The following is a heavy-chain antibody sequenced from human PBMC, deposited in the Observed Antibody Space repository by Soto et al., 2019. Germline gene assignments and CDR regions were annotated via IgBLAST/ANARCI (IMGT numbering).Heavy chain of an antibody. Sequence: PGESLKISCKGSGYSFTSYWIGWVRQMPGKGLERMGIIYPGDSDTRYSPSFQGQVTISADKSISTAYLQWSSLKASDTAMYYCARQPLRYFDWPTYYYGMDVWGQGTTVTVSS. CDR2: IYPGDSDT. J-gene: IGHJ6*02. D-gene: IGHD3-9*01. CDR1: GYSFTSYW. CDR3: ARQPLRYFDWPTYYYGMDV. V-gene: IGHV5-51*01.